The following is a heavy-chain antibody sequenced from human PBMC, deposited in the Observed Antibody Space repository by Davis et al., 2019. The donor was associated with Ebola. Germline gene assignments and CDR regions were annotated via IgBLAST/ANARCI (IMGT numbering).Heavy chain of an antibody. CDR3: ASITLTGDQDY. Sequence: PGGSLRLSCAVSGSSISSAYYWGWVRQPPGKGLEWIGSIYHGGSSYYNPSLKSRLTISVDTSKNQFSLKLSSVTAADTAVYYCASITLTGDQDYWGQGTLVTVSS. D-gene: IGHD7-27*01. J-gene: IGHJ4*02. CDR2: IYHGGSS. CDR1: GSSISSAYY. V-gene: IGHV4-38-2*01.